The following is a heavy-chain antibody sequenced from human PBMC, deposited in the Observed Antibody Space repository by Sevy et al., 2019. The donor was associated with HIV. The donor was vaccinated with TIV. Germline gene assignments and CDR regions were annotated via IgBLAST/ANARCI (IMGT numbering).Heavy chain of an antibody. D-gene: IGHD5-12*01. Sequence: ASVKVSCKASGYTFTGYYMHWVRQTPGQGLEWVGWINTLSSGTNYPQKFQGRATMTRDTSISTAYMEVTRLRSDDTAVSYCARGFSGYDLFASGFDYWVQGTLITVSS. CDR1: GYTFTGYY. V-gene: IGHV1-2*02. J-gene: IGHJ4*02. CDR3: ARGFSGYDLFASGFDY. CDR2: INTLSSGT.